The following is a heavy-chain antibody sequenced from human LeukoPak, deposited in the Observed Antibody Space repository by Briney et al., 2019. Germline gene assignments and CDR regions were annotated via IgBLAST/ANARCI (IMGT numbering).Heavy chain of an antibody. CDR3: ARDQVSPWGWFAP. V-gene: IGHV3-23*01. Sequence: GGSLRLSCAASGFTFSSYAMSWVRQAPGKGLEWVSAISGSGGSTYYADSVKGRFTISRDNAKNTVYLQMNSLRAEDTAVYYCARDQVSPWGWFAPWGQGTLVTVSS. CDR2: ISGSGGST. J-gene: IGHJ5*02. D-gene: IGHD7-27*01. CDR1: GFTFSSYA.